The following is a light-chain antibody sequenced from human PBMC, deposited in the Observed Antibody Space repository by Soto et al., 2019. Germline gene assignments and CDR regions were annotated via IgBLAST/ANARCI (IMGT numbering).Light chain of an antibody. CDR1: SSNIASNT. CDR3: TAWDDSLNGYV. V-gene: IGLV1-44*01. CDR2: SNN. J-gene: IGLJ1*01. Sequence: QSVLTQPPSASGTPGQRVTISCSGSSSNIASNTVNWYQQLPGTAPKLLIYSNNQRPSGVPDRFSGSKSGTSASLAISGLQSEDEDDYYCTAWDDSLNGYVFGTGTKVTVL.